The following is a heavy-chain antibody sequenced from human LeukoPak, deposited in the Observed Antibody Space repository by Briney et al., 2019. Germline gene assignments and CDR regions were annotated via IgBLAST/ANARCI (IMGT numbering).Heavy chain of an antibody. D-gene: IGHD2-2*01. V-gene: IGHV3-30*02. J-gene: IGHJ3*02. Sequence: PGGSLRLSCAASGFTFSSYGMHWVRQAPGKGLEWVAFIRYDGSNKYYADSVKGRFTISRDNSKNTLYLQMNSLRAEDTAVYYCATRDIVVVLDAFDIWGQGAMVTVSS. CDR1: GFTFSSYG. CDR2: IRYDGSNK. CDR3: ATRDIVVVLDAFDI.